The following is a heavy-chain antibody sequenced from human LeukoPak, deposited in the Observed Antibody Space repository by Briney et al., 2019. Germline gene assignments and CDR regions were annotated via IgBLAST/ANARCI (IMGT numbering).Heavy chain of an antibody. V-gene: IGHV4-4*07. CDR2: IYTSGST. CDR3: ARDLVVGATSHFDY. Sequence: PSETLSLTCTVSGGSISSYYWSWLRQPAGKGLEWLGRIYTSGSTNYNPSLKSRVTMSVDTSKNQFSLKLSSVTAADTAVYYCARDLVVGATSHFDYWGQGTLVTVSS. J-gene: IGHJ4*02. D-gene: IGHD1-26*01. CDR1: GGSISSYY.